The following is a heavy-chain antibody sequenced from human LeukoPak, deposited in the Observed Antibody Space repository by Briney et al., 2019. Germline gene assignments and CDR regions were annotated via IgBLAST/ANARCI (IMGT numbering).Heavy chain of an antibody. CDR1: GASVSGSPYY. D-gene: IGHD5-18*01. CDR3: ARVGYSYGTPVDY. J-gene: IGHJ4*02. Sequence: PSETLSLTCTVSGASVSGSPYYWGWIRQPPGKGLEWIGSIYYSGSTYYNPSLKSRVTISVDTSKNQFSLKLSSVTAADTAVYYCARVGYSYGTPVDYWGQGTLVTVSS. CDR2: IYYSGST. V-gene: IGHV4-39*01.